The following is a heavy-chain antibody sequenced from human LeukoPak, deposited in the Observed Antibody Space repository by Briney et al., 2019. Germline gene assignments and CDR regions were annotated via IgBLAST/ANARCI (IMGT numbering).Heavy chain of an antibody. CDR1: GFTFSSYA. V-gene: IGHV3-30*04. CDR2: ISYDGSNK. J-gene: IGHJ5*02. D-gene: IGHD3-10*01. Sequence: GRSLRLSCAASGFTFSSYAMHWVRQAPGKGLEWVAVISYDGSNKYYADSVKGRFTISRDNSKNTLYLQMNSLRAEDTAVYYCAGDLYYGSGLNWFDPWGQGTLVAVSS. CDR3: AGDLYYGSGLNWFDP.